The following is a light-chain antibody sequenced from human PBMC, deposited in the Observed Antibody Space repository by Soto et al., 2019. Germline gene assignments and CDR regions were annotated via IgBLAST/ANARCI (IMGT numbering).Light chain of an antibody. CDR2: RNN. V-gene: IGLV1-47*01. CDR3: AAWDDSLSGYV. Sequence: QSVLTQPPSASGTPGQRVTISCSGSSSNIGSYYVYWYQQLPGTAPKLLIYRNNQRPSGVPDRFSGSKSGTSASLAISGLRSEDEADYYCAAWDDSLSGYVFGIGTKLTVL. J-gene: IGLJ1*01. CDR1: SSNIGSYY.